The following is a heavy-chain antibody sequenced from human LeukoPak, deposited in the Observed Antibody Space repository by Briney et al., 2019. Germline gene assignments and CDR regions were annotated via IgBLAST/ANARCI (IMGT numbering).Heavy chain of an antibody. V-gene: IGHV3-21*01. J-gene: IGHJ2*01. CDR2: ISSSSSYI. CDR3: AKPSLYYYDTSGYYRYWYYDL. Sequence: SGGSLRLSCAASGFTFSSYSMNWVRQAPGKGLEWVSSISSSSSYIYYADSVKGRFTISRDNAKNSLYLQMNRLRAKDTAVYYCAKPSLYYYDTSGYYRYWYYDLWGRGTLVTVSS. CDR1: GFTFSSYS. D-gene: IGHD3-22*01.